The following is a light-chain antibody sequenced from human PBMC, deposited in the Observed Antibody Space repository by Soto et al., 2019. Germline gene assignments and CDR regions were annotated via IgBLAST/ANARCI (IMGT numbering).Light chain of an antibody. V-gene: IGLV2-14*01. J-gene: IGLJ3*02. CDR3: GSYASSSTPWV. CDR2: EVS. CDR1: NSDVGGYNH. Sequence: QSALTQPASVSGSPGQSITISCTGTNSDVGGYNHVSWYQQHPGKSPKLMIYEVSNRPSGVSNRFSGSKSGNTASLTISGLQAEDEADYYCGSYASSSTPWVFGGGTKLTVL.